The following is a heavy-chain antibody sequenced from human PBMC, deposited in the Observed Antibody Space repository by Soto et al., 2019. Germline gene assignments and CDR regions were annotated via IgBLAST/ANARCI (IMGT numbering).Heavy chain of an antibody. J-gene: IGHJ4*02. CDR1: GGTFSSYS. D-gene: IGHD1-26*01. CDR2: IIPIFGTA. Sequence: QLQLVQSGAEVKKPWSSVKVSCKASGGTFSSYSINWVRQAPGQGLEWMGEIIPIFGTANYAQKFQGRVTITADESTSTAYMELSSLRSEDTAVYYCARDGGRHSGGIDYWGQGTLVTVSS. V-gene: IGHV1-69*01. CDR3: ARDGGRHSGGIDY.